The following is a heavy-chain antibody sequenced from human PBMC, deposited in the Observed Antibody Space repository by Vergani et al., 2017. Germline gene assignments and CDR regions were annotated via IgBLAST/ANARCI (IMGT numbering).Heavy chain of an antibody. CDR2: IYTSGST. CDR1: GCSISSGSYY. Sequence: QVQLQESGPGLVKPSQTLSLTCTVSGCSISSGSYYWSWIRQPAGKGLEWIGRIYTSGSTNYNPSLKSRVTISVDTSKNQFSLKLSSVTAADTAVYYCARGRWLQSLDYWGQGTLVTVSS. V-gene: IGHV4-61*02. J-gene: IGHJ4*02. D-gene: IGHD5-24*01. CDR3: ARGRWLQSLDY.